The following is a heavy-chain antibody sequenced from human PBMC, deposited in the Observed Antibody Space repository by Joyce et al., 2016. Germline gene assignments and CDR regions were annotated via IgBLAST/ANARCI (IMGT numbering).Heavy chain of an antibody. CDR1: GYTFTNFD. V-gene: IGHV1-8*01. CDR3: ARNKYGTGDFDF. CDR2: MNPNSGNT. D-gene: IGHD7-27*01. Sequence: QVQLVQSGAEVKKPGASVKVSCKASGYTFTNFDINWVRQAPGQGLEWLGWMNPNSGNTGYAQNFQGRVTMTRDTSISTAYMELSSLRSEDTAVYFCARNKYGTGDFDFWGQGTPVTVSS. J-gene: IGHJ4*02.